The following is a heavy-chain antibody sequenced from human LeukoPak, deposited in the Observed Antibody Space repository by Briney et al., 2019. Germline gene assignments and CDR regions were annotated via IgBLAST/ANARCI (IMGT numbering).Heavy chain of an antibody. V-gene: IGHV3-11*04. CDR3: ARSFVPYRAFDY. Sequence: GGSLRLSCAASGFTFSDYYMSWIRQAPGKGLEWVSAISGSGGSTYYADSVKGRFTISRDNAKNSLYLQMNSLRAEDTAVYYCARSFVPYRAFDYWGQGTLVTVSS. CDR1: GFTFSDYY. D-gene: IGHD3-3*01. J-gene: IGHJ4*02. CDR2: ISGSGGST.